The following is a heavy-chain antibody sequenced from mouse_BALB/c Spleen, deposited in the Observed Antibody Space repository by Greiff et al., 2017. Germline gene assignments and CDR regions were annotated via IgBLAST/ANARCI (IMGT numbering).Heavy chain of an antibody. CDR1: GFSLTSYD. CDR3: VRHPFAY. J-gene: IGHJ3*01. Sequence: VQLVESGPGLVAPSQSLSITCTVSGFSLTSYDISWIRQPPGKGLEWLGVIWTGGGTNYNSAFMSRLSISKDNSKSQVFLKMNSLQTDDTAIYYCVRHPFAYWGQGTLVTVSA. V-gene: IGHV2-9-2*01. CDR2: IWTGGGT.